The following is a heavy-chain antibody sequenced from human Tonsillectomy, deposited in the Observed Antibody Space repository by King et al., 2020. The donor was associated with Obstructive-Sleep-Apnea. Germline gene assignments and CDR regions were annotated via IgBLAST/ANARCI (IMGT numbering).Heavy chain of an antibody. CDR3: ARDWRDSSGLYYGMDV. J-gene: IGHJ6*02. Sequence: QLVQSGAEVKKPGASVKVSCKASGYTFTSYFLHWVRQAPGQGLEWMGIINPSGGSTSYAQKFQGRVTMTRDTSTSTVYMELSSLRSEDTAVYYCARDWRDSSGLYYGMDVWGQGTTVTVSS. CDR1: GYTFTSYF. CDR2: INPSGGST. D-gene: IGHD3-22*01. V-gene: IGHV1-46*01.